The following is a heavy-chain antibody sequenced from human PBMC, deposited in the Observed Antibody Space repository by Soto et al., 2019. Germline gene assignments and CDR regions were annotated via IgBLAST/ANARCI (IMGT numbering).Heavy chain of an antibody. Sequence: QVQLQESGPGMVRPSQTLSLTCTVSGGSVTSGGYYWSWIRHCPGKGLEWIGYIYSSGDTNYNPSLNSRVAMSVDTSKNQFSLQLTSVTVADTAIYYCTRDWALPVTHWYDSWGQGILVTVSS. J-gene: IGHJ5*01. V-gene: IGHV4-31*03. CDR3: TRDWALPVTHWYDS. CDR1: GGSVTSGGYY. D-gene: IGHD7-27*01. CDR2: IYSSGDT.